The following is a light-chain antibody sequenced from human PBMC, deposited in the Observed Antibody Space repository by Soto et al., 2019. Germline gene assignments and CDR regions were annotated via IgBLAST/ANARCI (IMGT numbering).Light chain of an antibody. CDR2: DNT. CDR1: TSNIGSGYN. Sequence: QSVLTQPPSVSGAPGQTVTISCTGSTSNIGSGYNVHWYQQLPGAAPKLLIYDNTNRPSGVPDRFSGSKSGTSASLAITGLQTEDEADYYCQSYDYSLSGSLFGGGTKLTVL. J-gene: IGLJ2*01. V-gene: IGLV1-40*01. CDR3: QSYDYSLSGSL.